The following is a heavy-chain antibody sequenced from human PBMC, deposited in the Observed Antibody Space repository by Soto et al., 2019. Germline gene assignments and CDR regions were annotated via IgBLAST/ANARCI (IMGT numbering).Heavy chain of an antibody. J-gene: IGHJ6*02. V-gene: IGHV3-15*07. D-gene: IGHD6-6*01. CDR3: TTDWAARVYYYGMDV. CDR2: IKSKTDGGTT. CDR1: GFTFSNAW. Sequence: EVQLVESGGGLVKPGGSLRLSCAASGFTFSNAWMNWVRQAPGKGLEWVGRIKSKTDGGTTDYAAPVKGRFTISRDDSKNTLYLQMNSLKTEDTAVYYCTTDWAARVYYYGMDVWGQGTTVTVSS.